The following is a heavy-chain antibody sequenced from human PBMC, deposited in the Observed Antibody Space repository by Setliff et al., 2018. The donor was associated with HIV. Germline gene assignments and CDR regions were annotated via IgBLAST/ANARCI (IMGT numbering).Heavy chain of an antibody. D-gene: IGHD6-19*01. J-gene: IGHJ5*02. V-gene: IGHV1-46*01. CDR2: INPSGGST. Sequence: ASVKVSCKASGYTFTSYYMHWVRQAPGQGLEWMGIINPSGGSTSYAQKLQGRVTMTTDTSTSTAYMELRSLRSDDTALYYCALDLPGPAITSGWMKNWFDPWGQGTLVTVSS. CDR3: ALDLPGPAITSGWMKNWFDP. CDR1: GYTFTSYY.